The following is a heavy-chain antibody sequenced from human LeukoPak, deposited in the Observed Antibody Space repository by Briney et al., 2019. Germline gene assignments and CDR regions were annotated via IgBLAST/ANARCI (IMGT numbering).Heavy chain of an antibody. CDR3: ARRDSYYGSGSTINWFDP. Sequence: GESLKISCKGSGYSFTSYWIGWVRQMSGKGLEWMGIIYPGDSDTRYSPSFQGQVTISADKTISTAYLQWSSLKASDTAMYYCARRDSYYGSGSTINWFDPWGQGTLVTVSS. CDR1: GYSFTSYW. J-gene: IGHJ5*02. D-gene: IGHD3-10*01. V-gene: IGHV5-51*01. CDR2: IYPGDSDT.